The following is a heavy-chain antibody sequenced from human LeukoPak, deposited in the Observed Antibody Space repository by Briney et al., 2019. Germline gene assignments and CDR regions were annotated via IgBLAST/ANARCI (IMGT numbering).Heavy chain of an antibody. CDR1: GFTFSSYS. J-gene: IGHJ4*02. CDR2: ISSSSSYI. V-gene: IGHV3-21*01. D-gene: IGHD4-23*01. CDR3: ARIYGGNSPFDY. Sequence: GGSLRLSCAASGFTFSSYSMNWVRQAPGKWLEWVSSISSSSSYIYYADSVKGRFTISRDNAKNSLYLQMNSLRAEDTAVYYCARIYGGNSPFDYWGQGTLVTVSS.